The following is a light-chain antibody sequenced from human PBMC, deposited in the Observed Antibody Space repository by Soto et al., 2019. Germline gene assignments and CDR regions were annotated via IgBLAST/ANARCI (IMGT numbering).Light chain of an antibody. V-gene: IGLV1-40*01. CDR1: SSNIGAGYD. Sequence: QAVVTQPPSVSGAPGQRVTISCTGSSSNIGAGYDVHWYQQVPGTAPKLLISDNNNRPSGVPDRFSGSKSGTSASLAITGLQAEDEADYHCQSYDSSLSGSVFGGGTKLT. CDR3: QSYDSSLSGSV. J-gene: IGLJ2*01. CDR2: DNN.